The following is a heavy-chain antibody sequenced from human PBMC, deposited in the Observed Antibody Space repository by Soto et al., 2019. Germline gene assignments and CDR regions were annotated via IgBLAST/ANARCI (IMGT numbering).Heavy chain of an antibody. J-gene: IGHJ4*02. D-gene: IGHD6-19*01. CDR2: IYSDGST. V-gene: IGHV3-66*01. CDR3: ARGGGWSGYPFDY. CDR1: GFTVSSNY. Sequence: EVPLVESGGGLVQPGGSLRLSCAASGFTVSSNYMSWVRQAPGKGLEWVSVIYSDGSTYSADSVKGRFSVSRDNSKNTLYLQMNSLRAEDTAVYYCARGGGWSGYPFDYWGQGTLVTVSS.